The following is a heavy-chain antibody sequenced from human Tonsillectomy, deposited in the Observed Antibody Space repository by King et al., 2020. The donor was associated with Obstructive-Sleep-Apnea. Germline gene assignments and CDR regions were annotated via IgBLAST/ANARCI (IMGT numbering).Heavy chain of an antibody. CDR2: IYYSGST. CDR3: ASGRGGGEDWFDP. J-gene: IGHJ5*02. D-gene: IGHD1-26*01. Sequence: VQLQESGPGLVKPSETLSLTCTVSGGSISSYYWSWMRQPPGKGLEWIGYIYYSGSTNYNPSLTSRVTISVDTSKNQFSLRLSSVTAADTAVYYCASGRGGGEDWFDPWGQGTLVTVSS. V-gene: IGHV4-59*01. CDR1: GGSISSYY.